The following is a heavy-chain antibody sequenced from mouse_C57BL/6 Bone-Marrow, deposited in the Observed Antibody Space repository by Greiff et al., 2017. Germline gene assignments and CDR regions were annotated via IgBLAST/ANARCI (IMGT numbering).Heavy chain of an antibody. Sequence: VQLQQSGPELVKPGASVKISCKASGYSFTGYYMNWVKQSPEKSLEWIGEINPSTGGTTYNQKFKAKATLTVDKSSSTAYMQLKSLTSEDSAVYYCARRVWDWYFDVWGTGTTVTVSS. J-gene: IGHJ1*03. CDR2: INPSTGGT. V-gene: IGHV1-42*01. D-gene: IGHD2-10*02. CDR3: ARRVWDWYFDV. CDR1: GYSFTGYY.